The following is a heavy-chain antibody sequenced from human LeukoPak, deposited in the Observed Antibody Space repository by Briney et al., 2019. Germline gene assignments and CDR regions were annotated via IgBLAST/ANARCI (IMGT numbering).Heavy chain of an antibody. J-gene: IGHJ4*02. D-gene: IGHD3-22*01. Sequence: GGSLRLSCAASGFTFSSYSMNWVRQAPGKGLEWVSYISSSSSTIYYADSVKGRFTISRDNAKNSLYLQMNSLRAEDTAVYYCARRGGYYDSSGYSYYFDYWGRGTLVTVSS. V-gene: IGHV3-48*01. CDR2: ISSSSSTI. CDR1: GFTFSSYS. CDR3: ARRGGYYDSSGYSYYFDY.